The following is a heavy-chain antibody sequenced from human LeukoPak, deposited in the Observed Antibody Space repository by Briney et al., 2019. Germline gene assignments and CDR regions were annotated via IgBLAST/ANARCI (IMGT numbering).Heavy chain of an antibody. CDR1: GFTFSYYA. Sequence: GGSLRLPCAASGFTFSYYAMSWVRQAPGKGLEWVSGISGGSGSTYYADSVKGRFTISRDNSKNTLYLQMNSLRAEDTAVYYCAKGPAADWGDYWGQGTLVTVSS. V-gene: IGHV3-23*01. CDR2: ISGGSGST. CDR3: AKGPAADWGDY. D-gene: IGHD6-13*01. J-gene: IGHJ4*02.